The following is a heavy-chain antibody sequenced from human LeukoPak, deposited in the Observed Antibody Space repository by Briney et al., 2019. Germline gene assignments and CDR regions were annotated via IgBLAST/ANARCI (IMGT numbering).Heavy chain of an antibody. J-gene: IGHJ4*02. D-gene: IGHD2/OR15-2a*01. CDR3: ARGPEKNLRYYFHY. V-gene: IGHV3-21*01. Sequence: GGSLRLSCAASGFTFSSYSMNWVRQAPGKGLEWVSSISTSSSYINYADSVKGRFTISRDNAKNSLYLQMNSLRAEDTAVYYCARGPEKNLRYYFHYWGQGTLVTVSS. CDR1: GFTFSSYS. CDR2: ISTSSSYI.